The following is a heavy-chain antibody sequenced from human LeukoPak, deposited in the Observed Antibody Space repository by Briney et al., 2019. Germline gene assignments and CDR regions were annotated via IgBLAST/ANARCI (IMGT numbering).Heavy chain of an antibody. CDR2: ISGSGDFI. CDR1: GFSFGSFG. V-gene: IGHV3-21*01. D-gene: IGHD2-21*02. J-gene: IGHJ4*02. Sequence: GGSLRLSCAVSGFSFGSFGMIWVRRAPGKGLEWLASISGSGDFIYYADSVKGRFTISKDNTKNSVHLQLTSLRAEDTAVYYCARDSEAYCGGDCYFYFDYRGQGTRVTVSS. CDR3: ARDSEAYCGGDCYFYFDY.